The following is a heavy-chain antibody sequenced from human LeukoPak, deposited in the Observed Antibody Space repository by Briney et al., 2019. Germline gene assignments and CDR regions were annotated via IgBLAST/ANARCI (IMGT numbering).Heavy chain of an antibody. Sequence: ASVKVSCKASGYTFTNCDINWVRQATGQGLEWLGWMNPNTGNTGYTQKSQGRVTMTRNTSISTAYMELSSLTSEDTAVYFCARGVRDASGYYYSDFWGQGTLVTVSS. J-gene: IGHJ4*02. D-gene: IGHD3-22*01. CDR2: MNPNTGNT. CDR1: GYTFTNCD. CDR3: ARGVRDASGYYYSDF. V-gene: IGHV1-8*02.